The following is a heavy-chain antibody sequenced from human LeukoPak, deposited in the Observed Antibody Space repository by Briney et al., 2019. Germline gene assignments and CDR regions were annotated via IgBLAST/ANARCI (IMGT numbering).Heavy chain of an antibody. CDR2: IYYSGST. CDR1: GGSISSSSYY. V-gene: IGHV4-39*07. D-gene: IGHD6-19*01. J-gene: IGHJ4*02. Sequence: SGTLSLTCTVSGGSISSSSYYWGWIRQPPGKGLEWIGSIYYSGSTYYNPSLKSRVTISVDTSKNQFSLKLSSVTAADTAVYYCASAHPPRGWQYYFDYWGQGTLVTVSS. CDR3: ASAHPPRGWQYYFDY.